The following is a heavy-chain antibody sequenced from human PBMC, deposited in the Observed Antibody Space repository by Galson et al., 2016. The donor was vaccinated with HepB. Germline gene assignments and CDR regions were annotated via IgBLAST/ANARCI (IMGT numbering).Heavy chain of an antibody. CDR1: GFTFNTYG. J-gene: IGHJ6*02. Sequence: SLRLSCAASGFTFNTYGMHWVRQAPGKGLEWVALIYYDATNKHYADSVKGRFTISRDNSKDTLYLQMNSLRAGDTAVYYCARDDYFASGSYHYSGMDVWGQGTTVTVSS. CDR3: ARDDYFASGSYHYSGMDV. D-gene: IGHD3-10*01. CDR2: IYYDATNK. V-gene: IGHV3-33*01.